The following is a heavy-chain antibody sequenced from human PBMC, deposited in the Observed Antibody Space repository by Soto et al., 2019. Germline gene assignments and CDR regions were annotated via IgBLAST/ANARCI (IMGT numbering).Heavy chain of an antibody. Sequence: PSETLSLTCTVSGGSISSYYWSWIRRPAGKGLEWIGRIYTSGSTNYNPSLKSRVTMSVDTSKNQFSLKLSSVTAADTAVYYCARAYCSSTSCPLFDYWGQGTLVTVSS. D-gene: IGHD2-2*01. V-gene: IGHV4-4*07. CDR2: IYTSGST. J-gene: IGHJ4*02. CDR1: GGSISSYY. CDR3: ARAYCSSTSCPLFDY.